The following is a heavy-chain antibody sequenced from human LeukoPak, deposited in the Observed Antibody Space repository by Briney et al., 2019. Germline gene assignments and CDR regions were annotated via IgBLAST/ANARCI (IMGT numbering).Heavy chain of an antibody. CDR3: ASSRYGDYGEGY. CDR2: ISSSSSTI. Sequence: GGSLRLSCAASGFTFSSYSMNWVRQAPGKGLEWVSYISSSSSTIYYTDSVKGRFTISRDNAKNSLYLQMNSLRAEDTAVYYCASSRYGDYGEGYWGQGTLVTVSS. J-gene: IGHJ4*02. CDR1: GFTFSSYS. V-gene: IGHV3-48*01. D-gene: IGHD4-17*01.